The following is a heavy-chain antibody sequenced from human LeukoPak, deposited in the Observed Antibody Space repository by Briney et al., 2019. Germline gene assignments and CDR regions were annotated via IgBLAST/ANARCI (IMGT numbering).Heavy chain of an antibody. CDR2: IYAGGDT. V-gene: IGHV3-53*01. Sequence: GESLRLSCAASGFTVRLNYMTWVRQAPGKGLEWVSIIYAGGDTYYADSVRGRFTVSRDVSKNILYLEMNSLRGDDTGIYHCARAWDFVVGAFDIWGQGTVVTVSS. CDR3: ARAWDFVVGAFDI. CDR1: GFTVRLNY. D-gene: IGHD2-15*01. J-gene: IGHJ3*02.